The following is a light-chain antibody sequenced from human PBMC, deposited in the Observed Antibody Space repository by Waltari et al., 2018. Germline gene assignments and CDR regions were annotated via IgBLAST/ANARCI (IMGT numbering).Light chain of an antibody. Sequence: QSVLTQPPSVSGTPGRSVTISSPGGSSTTGAGYDLHWYQQLKGAAPKVVIFGSTTRATGVTARFSASKSGTSASLAITGLQADDEADYYCQSYDNSLSSWVFGGGTKLTVL. CDR2: GST. V-gene: IGLV1-40*01. CDR3: QSYDNSLSSWV. J-gene: IGLJ3*02. CDR1: SSTTGAGYD.